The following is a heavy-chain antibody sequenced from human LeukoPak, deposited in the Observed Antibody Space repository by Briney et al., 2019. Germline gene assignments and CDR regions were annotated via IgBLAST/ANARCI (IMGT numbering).Heavy chain of an antibody. D-gene: IGHD3-22*01. Sequence: GGSLRLSCAASGFTFSSYAMSWVRQAPGKGLEWVSAISGSGGSTYYADSVKGRFTISRDNAKNSLFLQMNSLRAEDTAVYYCAKDRDYYDSWGYFDPWGQGTLVTVSS. CDR1: GFTFSSYA. J-gene: IGHJ5*02. CDR2: ISGSGGST. V-gene: IGHV3-23*01. CDR3: AKDRDYYDSWGYFDP.